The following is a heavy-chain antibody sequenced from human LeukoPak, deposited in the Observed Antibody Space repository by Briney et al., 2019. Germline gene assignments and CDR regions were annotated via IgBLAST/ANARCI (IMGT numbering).Heavy chain of an antibody. CDR3: ARRTLRYFDWSSYYYYYMDV. CDR2: IYYSGST. CDR1: GGSISSSSYY. J-gene: IGHJ6*03. V-gene: IGHV4-39*07. Sequence: SETLSLTCTVSGGSISSSSYYWGWIRQPPGKGLEWIGSIYYSGSTNYNPSLKSRVTISVDTSKNQFSLKLSSVTAADTAVYYCARRTLRYFDWSSYYYYYMDVWGKGTTVTVSS. D-gene: IGHD3-9*01.